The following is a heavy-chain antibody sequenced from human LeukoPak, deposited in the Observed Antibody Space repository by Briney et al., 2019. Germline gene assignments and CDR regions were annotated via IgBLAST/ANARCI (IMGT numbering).Heavy chain of an antibody. CDR1: RRSISSYY. J-gene: IGHJ4*02. CDR3: ARYSGYDSFDY. V-gene: IGHV4-4*07. D-gene: IGHD5-12*01. Sequence: SETLSLTCTLSRRSISSYYWTWMRQPAGKGREWIGRIYTSGSTEYNPSLKSRVTMSVDTSKNQFSLKLTSVTAADTAVYYGARYSGYDSFDYWGQGTLVTVSS. CDR2: IYTSGST.